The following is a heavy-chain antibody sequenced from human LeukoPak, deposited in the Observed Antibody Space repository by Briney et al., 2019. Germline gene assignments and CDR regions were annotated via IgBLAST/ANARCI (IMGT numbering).Heavy chain of an antibody. CDR1: GYTFTGYY. J-gene: IGHJ3*02. CDR2: MNPNSGNT. V-gene: IGHV1-8*02. Sequence: ASVKVSCKASGYTFTGYYMHWVRQAPGQGLEWMGWMNPNSGNTGYAQKFQGRVTMTRNTSISTAYMELSSLRSEDTAVYYCARPQRRDAFDIWGQGTMVTVSS. CDR3: ARPQRRDAFDI.